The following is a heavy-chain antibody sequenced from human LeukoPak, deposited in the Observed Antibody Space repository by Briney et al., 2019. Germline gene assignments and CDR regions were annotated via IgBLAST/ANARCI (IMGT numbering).Heavy chain of an antibody. Sequence: PGGSLRLSCAASGFTFSSYAMSWVRQAPGKGLEWVSAISGSGGSTYCADSVKGRFTISRDNSKNTLYLQMNSLRAEDTAVYYCAKALAAAETRFSDYWGQGTLVTVSS. D-gene: IGHD6-13*01. CDR3: AKALAAAETRFSDY. V-gene: IGHV3-23*01. J-gene: IGHJ4*02. CDR1: GFTFSSYA. CDR2: ISGSGGST.